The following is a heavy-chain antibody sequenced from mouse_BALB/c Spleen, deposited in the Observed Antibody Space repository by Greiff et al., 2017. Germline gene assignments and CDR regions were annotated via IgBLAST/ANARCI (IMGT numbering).Heavy chain of an antibody. V-gene: IGHV5-9-3*01. CDR2: ISSGGSYT. J-gene: IGHJ2*01. CDR3: ARLGLLYYFDY. CDR1: GFTFSSYA. Sequence: QVVESGGGLVKPGGSLKLSCAASGFTFSSYAMSWVRQTPEKRLEWVATISSGGSYTYYPDSVKGRSTISRDNAKNTLYLQMSSLRSEDTAMYYCARLGLLYYFDYWGQGTTLTVSS. D-gene: IGHD4-1*01.